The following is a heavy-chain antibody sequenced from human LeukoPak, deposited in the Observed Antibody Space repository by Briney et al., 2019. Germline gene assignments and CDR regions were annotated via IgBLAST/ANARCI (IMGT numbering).Heavy chain of an antibody. V-gene: IGHV4-59*01. Sequence: SSETLSLTCTVSGGSISSYYWSWIRQPPGKGLEWIGYIYYSGSTNYNPSLKSRVTISVDTSKNQFSLKLSSVTAADTAVYYCAGTYHYGSGSLDVWGKGTTVTISS. J-gene: IGHJ6*04. CDR2: IYYSGST. CDR3: AGTYHYGSGSLDV. CDR1: GGSISSYY. D-gene: IGHD3-10*01.